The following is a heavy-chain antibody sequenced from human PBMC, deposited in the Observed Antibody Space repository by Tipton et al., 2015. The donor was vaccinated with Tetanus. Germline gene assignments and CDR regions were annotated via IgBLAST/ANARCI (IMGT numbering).Heavy chain of an antibody. J-gene: IGHJ4*02. CDR2: IFYSGRT. V-gene: IGHV4-59*01. CDR3: ARTTRRWLHPDY. Sequence: TLSLTCTVSGGSMSNNYWSWIRQPPGKGLEWIAYIFYSGRTQYNPSLKSRVTISVDTAKNQFSLQLSSVTAADTAVYYCARTTRRWLHPDYWGQGTLVTVSS. D-gene: IGHD5-24*01. CDR1: GGSMSNNY.